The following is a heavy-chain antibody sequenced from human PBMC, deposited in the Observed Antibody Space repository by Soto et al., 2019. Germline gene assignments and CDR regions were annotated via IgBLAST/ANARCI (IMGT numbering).Heavy chain of an antibody. CDR2: ISGSGGSS. CDR1: GFTVSNYA. D-gene: IGHD2-15*01. V-gene: IGHV3-23*01. CDR3: AKKSADSSDYSDY. J-gene: IGHJ4*02. Sequence: SGGSLRLSCATSGFTVSNYAMSWVRQAPGKGLEWVSGISGSGGSSYYADSVKGRFTISRDNSKNTLNLQMDSLRAEDTAVYYCAKKSADSSDYSDYWAQGTVVPVSS.